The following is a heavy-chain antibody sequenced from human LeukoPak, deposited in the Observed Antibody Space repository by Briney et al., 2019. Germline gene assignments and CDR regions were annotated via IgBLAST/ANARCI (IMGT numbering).Heavy chain of an antibody. J-gene: IGHJ1*01. CDR3: ARDESAIFQH. V-gene: IGHV1-8*03. CDR2: MNPNSGNT. CDR1: GYTFTSYD. D-gene: IGHD3-3*01. Sequence: ASAKVSCKASGYTFTSYDINWVRQATGQGLEWMGWMNPNSGNTGYAQKFQGRVTITRNTSISTAYMELSSLRSDDTAVYYCARDESAIFQHWGQGTLVTVSS.